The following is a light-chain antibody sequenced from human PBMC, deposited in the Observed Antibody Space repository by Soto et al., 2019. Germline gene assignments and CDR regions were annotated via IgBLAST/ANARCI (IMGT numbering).Light chain of an antibody. CDR3: QQYDTPSGT. CDR2: DAS. V-gene: IGKV1-5*01. J-gene: IGKJ1*01. Sequence: DIQMTQSPSTLSASVGDTVTFTCRASQSVSGWLAWYQQKPVEAPKLLIYDASALPRGVPSRFSGSGSGTKFTLTIASLQPDDFASDCCQQYDTPSGTFGPGTKVDIK. CDR1: QSVSGW.